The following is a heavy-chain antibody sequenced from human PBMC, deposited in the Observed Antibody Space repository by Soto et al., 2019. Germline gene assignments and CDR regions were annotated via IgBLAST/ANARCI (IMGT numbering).Heavy chain of an antibody. Sequence: QVQLVQSGAEVKKPGSSMKVSCKPSGGTFSSYAISWVRQAPGQGLEWMGGIIPMFGTANYAQKFQGRVTITADESTSTAYMELSSLRSEDTAVYYCARDSGYCSTTSCYTRWFDPWGQGTLVTVSS. J-gene: IGHJ5*02. V-gene: IGHV1-69*01. CDR3: ARDSGYCSTTSCYTRWFDP. D-gene: IGHD2-2*02. CDR2: IIPMFGTA. CDR1: GGTFSSYA.